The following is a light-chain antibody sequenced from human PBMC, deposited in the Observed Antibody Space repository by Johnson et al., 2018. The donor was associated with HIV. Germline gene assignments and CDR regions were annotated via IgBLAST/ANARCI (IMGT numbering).Light chain of an antibody. CDR3: GTWVSSLRSGF. CDR2: DNN. V-gene: IGLV1-51*01. CDR1: SSNIGNNY. Sequence: QSVLTQSPSVSAAPGQKVTISCSGSSSNIGNNYVSWYQQLPGTAPKLLIYDNNKRPSGIPDRFSGSKSGTSATLGITGLQTGDEADYYCGTWVSSLRSGFLGTGTKVNV. J-gene: IGLJ1*01.